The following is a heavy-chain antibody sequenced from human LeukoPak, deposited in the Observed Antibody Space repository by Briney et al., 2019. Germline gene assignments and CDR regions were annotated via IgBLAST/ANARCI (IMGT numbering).Heavy chain of an antibody. Sequence: SETLSLTCTVSGGSISSSSYYWGWIRQPPGKGLEWIGSIYYSGSTYYNPSLKSRVTISVDTSKNQFSLKLSSVTAADTAVYYCARDSSYYYGSGSYHDYWGQGTLVTVSS. D-gene: IGHD3-10*01. V-gene: IGHV4-39*07. CDR3: ARDSSYYYGSGSYHDY. CDR1: GGSISSSSYY. CDR2: IYYSGST. J-gene: IGHJ4*02.